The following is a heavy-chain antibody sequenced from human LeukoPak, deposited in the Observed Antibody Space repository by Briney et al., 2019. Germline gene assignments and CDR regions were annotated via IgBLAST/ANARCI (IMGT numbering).Heavy chain of an antibody. CDR1: GFTFSGSA. D-gene: IGHD5-18*01. J-gene: IGHJ4*02. CDR2: IRSKDNNYAT. V-gene: IGHV3-73*01. Sequence: PGGSLRLSCAASGFTFSGSAIHWVRQASGKGLEWVGRIRSKDNNYATAYAASVKGRFSVSRDDSKNTAYLQMNSLKIEDTAVYYCTRQGGYSYGYPFDSWGQGTLVTVSS. CDR3: TRQGGYSYGYPFDS.